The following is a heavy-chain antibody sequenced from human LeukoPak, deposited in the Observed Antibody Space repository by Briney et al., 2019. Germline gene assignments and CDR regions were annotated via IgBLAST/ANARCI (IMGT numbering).Heavy chain of an antibody. CDR3: ARGARTPSGYGSRTAGRANWFDP. Sequence: SETLSLTCAVYGGSFSGYYWSWIRQPPGKGLEWIGEINHSGSTNYNPSLKSRVTISVDTSKNQFSLKLSSVTAADTAVYCCARGARTPSGYGSRTAGRANWFDPWGQGTLVTVSS. V-gene: IGHV4-34*01. CDR2: INHSGST. CDR1: GGSFSGYY. J-gene: IGHJ5*02. D-gene: IGHD5-12*01.